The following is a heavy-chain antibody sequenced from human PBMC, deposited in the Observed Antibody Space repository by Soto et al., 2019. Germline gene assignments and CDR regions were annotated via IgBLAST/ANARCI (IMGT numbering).Heavy chain of an antibody. CDR2: ISAYNGNT. D-gene: IGHD1-26*01. Sequence: GASVKVSCKASGYTFTSYGISWVRQAPGQGLEWMGWISAYNGNTNYAQKLQGRVTMTTDTSTSTAYMELRSLRSEDTAVYYCARDAPTTLVTPALSYYYYGMDVWGQGTTVTVSS. CDR3: ARDAPTTLVTPALSYYYYGMDV. CDR1: GYTFTSYG. V-gene: IGHV1-18*01. J-gene: IGHJ6*02.